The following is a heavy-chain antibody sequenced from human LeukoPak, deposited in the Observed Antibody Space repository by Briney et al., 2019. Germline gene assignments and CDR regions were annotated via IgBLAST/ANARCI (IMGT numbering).Heavy chain of an antibody. J-gene: IGHJ4*02. CDR3: ARSIWSGYWFGY. CDR1: GGSISSSSYY. D-gene: IGHD3-3*01. CDR2: IYYSGST. Sequence: PSETLSLTCTVSGGSISSSSYYWGWIRQPPGKGLEWIGSIYYSGSTYYNPSLKSRVTISVDTSKNQFSLKLSSVTAADTAVYYCARSIWSGYWFGYWGQGTLVTVSS. V-gene: IGHV4-39*07.